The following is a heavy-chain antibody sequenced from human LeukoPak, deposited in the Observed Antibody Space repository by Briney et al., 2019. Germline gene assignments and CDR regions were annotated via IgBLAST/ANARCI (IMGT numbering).Heavy chain of an antibody. CDR2: ISYDGSNE. V-gene: IGHV3-30*14. D-gene: IGHD6-19*01. Sequence: GGSLRLSCAASGFTFSSYVMHWVRQAPGKGLEWVAIISYDGSNEYYADSVKGRFTISRDNSKNTLYLQMNSLRAEDTAVYYCASGWYYFDYWGQGTLVTVSS. CDR3: ASGWYYFDY. CDR1: GFTFSSYV. J-gene: IGHJ4*02.